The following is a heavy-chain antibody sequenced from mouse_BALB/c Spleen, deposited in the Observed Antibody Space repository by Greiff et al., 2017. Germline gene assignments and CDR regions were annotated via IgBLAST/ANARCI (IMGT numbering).Heavy chain of an antibody. V-gene: IGHV1S137*01. CDR3: ARSSYGSSYGWYFDV. CDR1: GYTFTDYA. CDR2: ISTYYGDA. D-gene: IGHD1-1*01. Sequence: LQESGAELVRPGVSVKISCKGSGYTFTDYAMHWVKQSHAKSLEWIGVISTYYGDASYNQKFKGKATMTVDKSSSTAYMELARLTSEDSAIYYCARSSYGSSYGWYFDVWGAGTTVTVSS. J-gene: IGHJ1*01.